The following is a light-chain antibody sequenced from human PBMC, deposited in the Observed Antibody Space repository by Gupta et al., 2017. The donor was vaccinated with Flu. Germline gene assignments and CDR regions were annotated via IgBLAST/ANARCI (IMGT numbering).Light chain of an antibody. CDR3: QVCDSSYV. CDR2: RDS. Sequence: SYELIQPVAVSVALGQTAEITCGGDNIGLNNVHRYQPKQGQALVVVIYRDSTRPSGIPLRFSGSNWATTETLTISRAEAGDEYYYYCQVCDSSYVFVAGTKVTVL. V-gene: IGLV3-9*01. CDR1: NIGLNN. J-gene: IGLJ1*01.